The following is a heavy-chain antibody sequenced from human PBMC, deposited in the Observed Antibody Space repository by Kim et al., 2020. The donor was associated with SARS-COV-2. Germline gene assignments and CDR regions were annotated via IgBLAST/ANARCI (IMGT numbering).Heavy chain of an antibody. CDR2: INPSGGST. J-gene: IGHJ4*02. D-gene: IGHD6-6*01. Sequence: ASVKVSCKASVYTFTSYYMHWVRQAPGQGLEWMGIINPSGGSTSYAQKFQGRVTMTRDTSTSTVYMELSSLRAEDTAVYYCARYIAARRDYFDYWGQGTLVTVSS. CDR1: VYTFTSYY. CDR3: ARYIAARRDYFDY. V-gene: IGHV1-46*01.